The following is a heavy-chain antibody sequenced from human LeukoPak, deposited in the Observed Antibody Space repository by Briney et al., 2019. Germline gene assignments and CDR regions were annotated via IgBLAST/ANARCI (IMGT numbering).Heavy chain of an antibody. CDR3: ARVPVGSSGWFDAFDI. CDR1: GFTFDDYG. Sequence: GGSLRLSCAASGFTFDDYGMSWVRQAPGKGLEWASGINWNGGSTGYADSVKGRFTISRDNAKNSLYLQMNSLRAEDTALYHCARVPVGSSGWFDAFDIWGQGTMVTVSS. J-gene: IGHJ3*02. D-gene: IGHD6-19*01. CDR2: INWNGGST. V-gene: IGHV3-20*01.